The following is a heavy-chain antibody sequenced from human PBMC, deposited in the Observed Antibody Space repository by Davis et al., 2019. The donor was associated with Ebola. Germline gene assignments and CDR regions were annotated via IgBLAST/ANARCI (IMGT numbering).Heavy chain of an antibody. CDR1: GYTLTELS. V-gene: IGHV1-24*01. CDR2: FDPEDGET. CDR3: ARHGDYGPDYYYYGMDV. D-gene: IGHD4-17*01. J-gene: IGHJ6*02. Sequence: ASVKVSCKVSGYTLTELSRHWVRQAPGKGLEWMGGFDPEDGETIYAQKLQGRVTMTEDTSTDTAYMELRSLRSDDTAVYYCARHGDYGPDYYYYGMDVWGQGTTVTVSS.